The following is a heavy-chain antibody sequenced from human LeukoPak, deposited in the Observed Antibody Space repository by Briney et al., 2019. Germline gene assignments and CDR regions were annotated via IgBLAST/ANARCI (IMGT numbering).Heavy chain of an antibody. CDR1: GYSFTSYW. Sequence: GESLKISCKGSGYSFTSYWISWVRQMPGKGLEWMGIIYPGDSDTRYSPSFQGQVTISADKSISTAYLQWSSLKASDTAMYYCARLGGYDILTGYRYYYGMDVWGQGTTVTVSS. CDR3: ARLGGYDILTGYRYYYGMDV. V-gene: IGHV5-51*01. CDR2: IYPGDSDT. D-gene: IGHD3-9*01. J-gene: IGHJ6*02.